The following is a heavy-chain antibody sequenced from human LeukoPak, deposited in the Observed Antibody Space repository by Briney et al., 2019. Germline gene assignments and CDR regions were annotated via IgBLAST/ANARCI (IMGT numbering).Heavy chain of an antibody. CDR2: ISYDGSNK. CDR3: ARGPFIAVAGPLGP. D-gene: IGHD6-19*01. Sequence: GRSLRLSCAASGFTFSSYAMHWVRQAPGKGLEWVAVISYDGSNKYYADSVKGRFTISRDNSKNTLYLQMNSLRTEDTAVYYCARGPFIAVAGPLGPWGQGTLVTVSS. V-gene: IGHV3-30-3*01. CDR1: GFTFSSYA. J-gene: IGHJ5*02.